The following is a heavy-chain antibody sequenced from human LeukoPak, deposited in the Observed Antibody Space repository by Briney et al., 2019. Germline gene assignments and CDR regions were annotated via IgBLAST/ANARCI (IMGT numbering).Heavy chain of an antibody. CDR3: ARDLSSGNRIFGVVINPLAAFDI. D-gene: IGHD3-3*01. CDR1: GGTFSSYA. CDR2: IIPIFGTA. V-gene: IGHV1-69*13. J-gene: IGHJ3*02. Sequence: SVTVSCKASGGTFSSYAISWVRQAPGQGLEWMGGIIPIFGTANYAQKFQGRVTITADESTSTAYMELSSLRSEDTAVYYCARDLSSGNRIFGVVINPLAAFDIWGRGTMVTVSS.